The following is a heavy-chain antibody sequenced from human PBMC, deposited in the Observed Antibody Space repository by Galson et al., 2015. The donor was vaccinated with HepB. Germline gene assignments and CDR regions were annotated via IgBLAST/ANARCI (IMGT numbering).Heavy chain of an antibody. J-gene: IGHJ3*02. Sequence: QSGAEVKKPGESLKISCKGSGYSFTSYWIGWVRQMPGKGLEWMGIIYPGDSDTRYSPSFQGQVTISADKSISTAYLQWSSLKASDTAMYYCARPKEMATTENYEDAFDIWGQGTMVTVPS. CDR3: ARPKEMATTENYEDAFDI. CDR2: IYPGDSDT. CDR1: GYSFTSYW. D-gene: IGHD5-24*01. V-gene: IGHV5-51*01.